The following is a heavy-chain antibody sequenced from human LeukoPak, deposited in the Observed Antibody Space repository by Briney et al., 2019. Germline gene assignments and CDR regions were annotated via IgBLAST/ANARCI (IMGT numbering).Heavy chain of an antibody. V-gene: IGHV4-59*01. CDR3: ATGKGYHYY. D-gene: IGHD5-12*01. J-gene: IGHJ4*02. Sequence: PSETLSLTCTVSGGSISDYYWTWIRQPPGKGLEWIGHISDRGNTNYNPSLKTPVTISADTSKKQVSLKLGSVTAADTAVYYCATGKGYHYYWGQGTLVTVSP. CDR2: ISDRGNT. CDR1: GGSISDYY.